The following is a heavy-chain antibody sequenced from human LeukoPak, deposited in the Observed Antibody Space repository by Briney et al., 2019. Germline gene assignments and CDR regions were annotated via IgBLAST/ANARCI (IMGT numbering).Heavy chain of an antibody. CDR3: ARSDGMASDY. Sequence: PSETLSLTCSVSGGSISSSSYHWGWIRQPPGKGLEWIGSIYYSGSTYYNPSLKSRLTISVDTSKNQFSLKLSSVTAADTAVYYCARSDGMASDYWGQGTLVTVSS. V-gene: IGHV4-39*01. CDR1: GGSISSSSYH. D-gene: IGHD5-24*01. CDR2: IYYSGST. J-gene: IGHJ4*02.